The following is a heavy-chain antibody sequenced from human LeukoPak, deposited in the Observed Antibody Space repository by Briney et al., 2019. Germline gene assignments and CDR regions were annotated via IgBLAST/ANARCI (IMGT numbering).Heavy chain of an antibody. CDR1: GYTFTSYG. CDR3: AGSYYYDSSGYPTLDY. J-gene: IGHJ4*02. V-gene: IGHV1-18*01. Sequence: ASVKVSCKASGYTFTSYGISWVRQAPGQGLEWMGWISAYNGNTNYAQKLQGRVTMTTDTSTSTAYMELRSLRSDDTAVYYCAGSYYYDSSGYPTLDYWGQGTLVTVSS. D-gene: IGHD3-22*01. CDR2: ISAYNGNT.